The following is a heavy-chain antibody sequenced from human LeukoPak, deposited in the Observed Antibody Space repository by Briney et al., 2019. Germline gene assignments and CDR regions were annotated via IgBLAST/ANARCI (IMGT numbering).Heavy chain of an antibody. Sequence: SETLSLTCSVSGDSIIGYYWSWIRQPPGKGLEWIGYIYYSGSTNYNPSLKSRVTISVDTSKNQFSLKLSSVTAADTAVYYCARDRMSLQHWGQGTLVTVSS. CDR1: GDSIIGYY. J-gene: IGHJ1*01. D-gene: IGHD2-8*01. CDR2: IYYSGST. V-gene: IGHV4-59*01. CDR3: ARDRMSLQH.